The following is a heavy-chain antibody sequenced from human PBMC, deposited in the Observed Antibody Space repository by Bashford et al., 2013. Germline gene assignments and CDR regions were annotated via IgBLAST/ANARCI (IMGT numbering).Heavy chain of an antibody. CDR3: ARSRRFREHQWASFDF. CDR2: IHTSETT. CDR1: GFSLSTSG. D-gene: IGHD3-10*01. Sequence: SGPTLVKPTQTLTLTCTFSGFSLSTSGVGVGWIRQSAVKGLEWIGRIHTSETTNYNPSLKSRVSISVDTSKNQFSLQLTSVTAADTAVYYCARSRRFREHQWASFDFWGQGTQVTVSS. V-gene: IGHV4-61*02. J-gene: IGHJ4*02.